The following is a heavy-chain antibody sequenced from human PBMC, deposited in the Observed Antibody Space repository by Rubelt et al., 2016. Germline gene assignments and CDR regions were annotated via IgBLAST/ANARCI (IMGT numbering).Heavy chain of an antibody. CDR3: ARQGGPTGGFDY. V-gene: IGHV4-39*01. CDR2: IYYSGST. Sequence: PSETLSLTCTVSGGSISSSSYYWGWIRQPPGKGLEWIGSIYYSGSTYYNTSLKSRVTISVDTSKNQFSLKLSSVTAADTALYYCARQGGPTGGFDYWGQGTLVTVSS. D-gene: IGHD3-10*01. J-gene: IGHJ4*02. CDR1: GGSISSSSYY.